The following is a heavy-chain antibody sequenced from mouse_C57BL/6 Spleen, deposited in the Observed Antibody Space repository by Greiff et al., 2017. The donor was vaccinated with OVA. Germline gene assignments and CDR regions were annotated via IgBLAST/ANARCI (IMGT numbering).Heavy chain of an antibody. CDR2: IDPETGGT. V-gene: IGHV1-15*01. CDR3: TRSNRRTAWFAY. CDR1: GYTFTDYE. J-gene: IGHJ3*01. D-gene: IGHD2-14*01. Sequence: VKLMESGAELVRPGASVTLSCKASGYTFTDYEMHWVKQTPVHGLEWIGAIDPETGGTAYNQKFKGKAILTADKSSSTAYMELRSLTSEDSAVYYCTRSNRRTAWFAYWGQGTLVTVSA.